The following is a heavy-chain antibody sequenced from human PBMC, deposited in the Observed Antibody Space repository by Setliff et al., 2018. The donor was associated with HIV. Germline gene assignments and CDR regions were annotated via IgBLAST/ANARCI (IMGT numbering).Heavy chain of an antibody. Sequence: ASVKDSCKASGYTFTDYFVHWVRQAPGQGLEWMGWINPNSGATNYVQDFQGRVTMTSDTSINTVYMELTSLRSDDTAIYYCARSATFLEVGVAKWGPGTLVTVSS. CDR1: GYTFTDYF. V-gene: IGHV1-2*02. CDR2: INPNSGAT. D-gene: IGHD2-15*01. J-gene: IGHJ4*02. CDR3: ARSATFLEVGVAK.